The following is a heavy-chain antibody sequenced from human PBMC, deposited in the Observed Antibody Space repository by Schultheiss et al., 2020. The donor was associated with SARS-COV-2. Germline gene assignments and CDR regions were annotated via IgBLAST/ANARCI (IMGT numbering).Heavy chain of an antibody. CDR1: AGSISSYY. CDR3: AREASPGTYDSSALREYYFDY. J-gene: IGHJ4*02. V-gene: IGHV4-59*12. CDR2: IYYSGST. D-gene: IGHD3-22*01. Sequence: GSLRLSCTVSAGSISSYYWSWIRQPPGKELEWIGYIYYSGSTRYNPSLKSRVTISVDTSKNQFSLKLSSVTAADTAVYYCAREASPGTYDSSALREYYFDYWGQGTLVTVSS.